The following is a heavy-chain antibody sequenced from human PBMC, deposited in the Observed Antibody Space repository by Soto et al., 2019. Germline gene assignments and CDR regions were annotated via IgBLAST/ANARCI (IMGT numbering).Heavy chain of an antibody. CDR2: IYYSGST. V-gene: IGHV4-59*01. J-gene: IGHJ5*02. D-gene: IGHD5-12*01. CDR3: ARGGYVFWFDP. CDR1: GGSISSYY. Sequence: SETLSLTCTVSGGSISSYYWSWIRQPPGKGLEWIGYIYYSGSTNYNPSLKSRVTISVDTSKNQFSLKLSSVTAADTAVYYCARGGYVFWFDPWGQGTLVTVSS.